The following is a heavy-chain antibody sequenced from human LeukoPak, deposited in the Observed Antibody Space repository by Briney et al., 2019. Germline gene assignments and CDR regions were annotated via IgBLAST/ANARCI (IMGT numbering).Heavy chain of an antibody. D-gene: IGHD6-19*01. V-gene: IGHV3-66*01. CDR3: ARGKIAVAGPFDY. J-gene: IGHJ4*02. CDR2: IYSGGST. CDR1: GFTVSSNY. Sequence: PGGSLRLSCAASGFTVSSNYMSWVRQAPGKGLEWVSVIYSGGSTYYADSVKGRFTISRDNSKNTLYLQMNSLRAEDTAVYYCARGKIAVAGPFDYWGQGTLVTVSS.